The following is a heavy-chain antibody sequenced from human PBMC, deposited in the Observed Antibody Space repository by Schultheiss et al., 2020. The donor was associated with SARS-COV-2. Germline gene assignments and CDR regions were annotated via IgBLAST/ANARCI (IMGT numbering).Heavy chain of an antibody. J-gene: IGHJ3*02. Sequence: SVKVSCKASGGTFSSYTISWVRQAPGQGLEWMGMIIPILGIANYAQKFQGRVTITADKSTSTAYMELSSLRSEDTAVYYCARIRLYSSSFDAFDIWGQGTMVTVSS. CDR1: GGTFSSYT. V-gene: IGHV1-69*02. D-gene: IGHD6-6*01. CDR2: IIPILGIA. CDR3: ARIRLYSSSFDAFDI.